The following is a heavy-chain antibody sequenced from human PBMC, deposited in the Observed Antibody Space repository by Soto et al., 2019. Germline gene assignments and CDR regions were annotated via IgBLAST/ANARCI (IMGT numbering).Heavy chain of an antibody. Sequence: SETLSLTCTVSGGSVTYYYWNWIRQPPGKGLEWIGFIHYTGSTNYNPSLKSRVTISVDTSKNQFSLKLSSVTAADTAVYYCATGGELEFDYWGQGTLVTVSS. V-gene: IGHV4-59*08. CDR2: IHYTGST. D-gene: IGHD1-1*01. CDR1: GGSVTYYY. CDR3: ATGGELEFDY. J-gene: IGHJ4*02.